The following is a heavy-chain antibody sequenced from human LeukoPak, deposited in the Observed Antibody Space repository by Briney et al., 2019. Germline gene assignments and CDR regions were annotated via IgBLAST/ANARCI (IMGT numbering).Heavy chain of an antibody. D-gene: IGHD1-26*01. V-gene: IGHV4-39*01. Sequence: KPSETLSLTCTVSGGSISSSSYYWGWIRQPPGKGLEWIGSIYYSGSTYYNPSLKSRVTISVDTSKNQFSLKLSSVTAADTAVYYCARRRPPTHHSGSYYDAFDIWGQGTMVIVSS. CDR2: IYYSGST. J-gene: IGHJ3*02. CDR3: ARRRPPTHHSGSYYDAFDI. CDR1: GGSISSSSYY.